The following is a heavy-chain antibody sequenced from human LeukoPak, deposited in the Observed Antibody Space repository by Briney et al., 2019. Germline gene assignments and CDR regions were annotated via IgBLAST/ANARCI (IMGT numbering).Heavy chain of an antibody. CDR2: IFHTGST. D-gene: IGHD2/OR15-2a*01. CDR3: ARLNTFCFDY. J-gene: IGHJ4*02. CDR1: GGSISSGGYS. Sequence: SETLSLTCVVSGGSISSGGYSWSWIRQPPGKGLEWIGYIFHTGSTFYNPSLKSRITISGDRSKNQFSLKLGSVTAADTAVYYCARLNTFCFDYWGQGTLVTVSS. V-gene: IGHV4-30-2*01.